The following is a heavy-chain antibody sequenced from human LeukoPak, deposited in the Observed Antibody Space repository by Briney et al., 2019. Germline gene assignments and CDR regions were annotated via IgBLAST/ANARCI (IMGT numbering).Heavy chain of an antibody. CDR2: ISGSGGST. V-gene: IGHV3-23*01. D-gene: IGHD5-12*01. J-gene: IGHJ5*02. CDR3: AKDDGYSGYDNNWFDP. CDR1: GFTFSSYA. Sequence: GGSLRLSCAASGFTFSSYAMSWVRQAPVKGLEWVSAISGSGGSTYYADSVKGRFTISRDNSKNTLYLQMNSLRAEDTAVYYCAKDDGYSGYDNNWFDPWGQGTLVTVSS.